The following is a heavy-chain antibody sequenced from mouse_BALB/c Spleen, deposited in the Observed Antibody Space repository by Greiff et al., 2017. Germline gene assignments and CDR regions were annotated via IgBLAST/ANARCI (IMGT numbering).Heavy chain of an antibody. J-gene: IGHJ4*01. D-gene: IGHD2-2*01. CDR1: GDSITSGY. V-gene: IGHV3-8*02. Sequence: EVQLQQSGPSLVKPSQTLSLTCSVTGDSITSGYWNWIRKFPGNKLEYMGYISYSGSTYYNPSLKSRISITRDTSKNQYYLQLNSVTTEDTATYYCARLGYGYDGDYAMDYWGQGTSVTVSS. CDR2: ISYSGST. CDR3: ARLGYGYDGDYAMDY.